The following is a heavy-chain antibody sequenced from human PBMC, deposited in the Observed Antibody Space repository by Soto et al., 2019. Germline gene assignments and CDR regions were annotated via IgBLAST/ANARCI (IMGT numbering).Heavy chain of an antibody. CDR3: ARDGMRGSWANYNWFDP. CDR1: GGSISSHY. Sequence: PSVTLPLTWTVSGGSISSHYWSWIRQPPGKGLEWIGYIYYSGSTNYNPSLKSRVTISVDTSKNQFSLKLSSVTAADTAVYYCARDGMRGSWANYNWFDPWGQGTLVTVSS. D-gene: IGHD6-13*01. J-gene: IGHJ5*02. CDR2: IYYSGST. V-gene: IGHV4-59*11.